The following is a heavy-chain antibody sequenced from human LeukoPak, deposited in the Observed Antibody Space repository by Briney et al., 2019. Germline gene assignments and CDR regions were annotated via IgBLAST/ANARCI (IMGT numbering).Heavy chain of an antibody. V-gene: IGHV4-59*01. CDR3: ARGRSNYYGMDV. CDR1: DGSINSYY. CDR2: IYYNGNT. Sequence: PSETLSLTCSVSDGSINSYYWNWIRRPPGKGLEWIGYIYYNGNTNYSPSLKSRVTISVDTSKNLFSLKVSSVTAADTAVYYCARGRSNYYGMDVWGQGTAVTVSS. J-gene: IGHJ6*02. D-gene: IGHD1-26*01.